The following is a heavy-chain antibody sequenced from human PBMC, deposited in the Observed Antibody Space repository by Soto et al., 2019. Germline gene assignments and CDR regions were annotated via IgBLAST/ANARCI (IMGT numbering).Heavy chain of an antibody. CDR2: INADNGNT. D-gene: IGHD5-12*01. CDR1: GYTFTTFA. Sequence: QVQVVQSGAEVKKPGASVKVSCRASGYTFTTFAMHWVRQAPGQRLEWMGWINADNGNTKYSQKFQGRVTITRDTSASTAYMGLSSLRSEDTAGYYCARGPKSGYCFLSYFDYWGQGTLVPVSS. V-gene: IGHV1-3*01. J-gene: IGHJ4*02. CDR3: ARGPKSGYCFLSYFDY.